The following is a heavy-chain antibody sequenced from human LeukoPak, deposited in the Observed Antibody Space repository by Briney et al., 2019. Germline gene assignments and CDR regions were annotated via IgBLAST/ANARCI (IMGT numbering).Heavy chain of an antibody. D-gene: IGHD6-13*01. Sequence: PGVSLRLSCAASGFTFSSYSMNWVRQGPGKGLEWVSYISSSSSTIYYADSVKGRFTISRDNAKNSLYLQMNSLRAEDTAVYYCARYRIAAAGTGEYFQHWGQGTLVTVSS. CDR1: GFTFSSYS. J-gene: IGHJ1*01. CDR3: ARYRIAAAGTGEYFQH. V-gene: IGHV3-48*01. CDR2: ISSSSSTI.